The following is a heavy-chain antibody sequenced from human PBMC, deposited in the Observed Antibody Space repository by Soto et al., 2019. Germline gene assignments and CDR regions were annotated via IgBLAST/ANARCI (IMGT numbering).Heavy chain of an antibody. CDR2: VSGDNGNT. J-gene: IGHJ5*02. V-gene: IGHV1-18*01. D-gene: IGHD2-15*01. CDR1: GYTFSSHG. Sequence: QVQLVQSGAEVKKPGTSVKVSCTASGYTFSSHGISWVRQAPGQGLQWIGWVSGDNGNTNYAQSLQGRVTMTTDTSTNIGYMELRRLRSDDTAVYYCARDLGYCRSGTCQLEWFDPWGQGTLVIVSS. CDR3: ARDLGYCRSGTCQLEWFDP.